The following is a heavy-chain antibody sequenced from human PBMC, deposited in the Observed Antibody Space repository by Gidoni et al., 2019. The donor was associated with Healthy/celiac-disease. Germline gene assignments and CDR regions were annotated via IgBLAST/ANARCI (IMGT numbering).Heavy chain of an antibody. J-gene: IGHJ5*02. Sequence: QVQLQESGPGLVQPSPTLSLTCPLSGASISSGGSYWSWIRQHPGKGLEWIGYIYDSGSTYYNPSLKSRVTISVDTSKNQFSLKLSSVIAADTAVYYGATETRITIFGGVSHWFDPWGQGTLVTVSS. CDR2: IYDSGST. D-gene: IGHD3-3*01. V-gene: IGHV4-31*03. CDR3: ATETRITIFGGVSHWFDP. CDR1: GASISSGGSY.